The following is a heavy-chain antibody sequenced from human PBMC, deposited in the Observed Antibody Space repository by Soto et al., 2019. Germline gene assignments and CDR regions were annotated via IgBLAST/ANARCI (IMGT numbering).Heavy chain of an antibody. V-gene: IGHV1-58*01. CDR3: AADTYYYDSSGYYYGNY. Sequence: SVKVSCKASGFTFTSSAVQWVRQARGQRLEWIGWIVVGSGNTNYAQKFQERVTITRDMSTSTAYMELSSLRSEDPAVYYCAADTYYYDSSGYYYGNYWGQGTLVTVSS. CDR2: IVVGSGNT. J-gene: IGHJ4*02. CDR1: GFTFTSSA. D-gene: IGHD3-22*01.